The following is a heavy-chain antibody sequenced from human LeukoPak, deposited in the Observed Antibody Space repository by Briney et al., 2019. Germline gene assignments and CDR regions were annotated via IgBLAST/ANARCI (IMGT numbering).Heavy chain of an antibody. D-gene: IGHD6-13*01. CDR3: ARFIAAAGPFYYYYYMDV. V-gene: IGHV1-2*02. Sequence: ASVKVSCKASGYTFTGYYMHWVRQAPGQGLEWMGWINPNSGGTNYAQKFQGRVTITADKSTSTAYMELSSLRSEDTAVYYCARFIAAAGPFYYYYYMDVWGKGTTVTVSS. CDR2: INPNSGGT. CDR1: GYTFTGYY. J-gene: IGHJ6*03.